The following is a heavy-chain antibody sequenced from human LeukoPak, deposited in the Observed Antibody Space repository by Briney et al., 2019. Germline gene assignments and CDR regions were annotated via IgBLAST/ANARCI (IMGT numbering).Heavy chain of an antibody. CDR2: IIPIFGTA. Sequence: AASGKVSCKASGRTFSSYAISWVRQAPGQGLEWMGGIIPIFGTANYAQKFQGRVTITTDESTSTAYMELSSLRSEDTAVYYCAIEDTAMVSGFDYWGQGTLVTVSS. V-gene: IGHV1-69*05. CDR1: GRTFSSYA. D-gene: IGHD5-18*01. CDR3: AIEDTAMVSGFDY. J-gene: IGHJ4*02.